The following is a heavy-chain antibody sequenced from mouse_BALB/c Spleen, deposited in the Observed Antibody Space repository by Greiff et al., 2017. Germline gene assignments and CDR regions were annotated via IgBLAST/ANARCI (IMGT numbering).Heavy chain of an antibody. D-gene: IGHD3-3*01. V-gene: IGHV14-3*02. Sequence: VQLQQSGAELVKPGASVKLSCTASGFNIKDTYMHWVKQRPEQGLEWIGRIDPANGNTKYDPKFQGKATITADTSSNTAYLQLSSLTSEDTAVYYCARGSLGHWYIDVWGAGTTVTVSS. J-gene: IGHJ1*01. CDR1: GFNIKDTY. CDR2: IDPANGNT. CDR3: ARGSLGHWYIDV.